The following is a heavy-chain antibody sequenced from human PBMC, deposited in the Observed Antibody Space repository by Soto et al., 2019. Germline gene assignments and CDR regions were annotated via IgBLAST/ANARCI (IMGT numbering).Heavy chain of an antibody. CDR3: ARVLLDISTGYWNGYYYYGMDV. V-gene: IGHV1-46*01. CDR1: GYTFTSYY. Sequence: ASVKVSCKASGYTFTSYYMHWVRQAPGQGLEWMGIINPSGDTRYAQKFQGRVTMTRDTSASTAYMELSSLRSEDTAVYYCARVLLDISTGYWNGYYYYGMDVWGQGTTVTVSS. D-gene: IGHD3-9*01. CDR2: INPSGDT. J-gene: IGHJ6*02.